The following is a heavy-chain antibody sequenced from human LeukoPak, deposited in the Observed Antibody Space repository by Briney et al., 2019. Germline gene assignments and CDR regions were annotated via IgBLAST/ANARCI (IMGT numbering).Heavy chain of an antibody. CDR1: GGSFSGYY. J-gene: IGHJ4*02. D-gene: IGHD5-18*01. CDR3: ARGPVRGYSYGPNDY. V-gene: IGHV4-34*01. CDR2: LNHSGST. Sequence: SETLSLTCAVYGGSFSGYYWSWIRQPPGKGLEWIGELNHSGSTNYNPSLKSPVTISVDTSKTQFSLKLSSVTAADTAVYYCARGPVRGYSYGPNDYWGQGTLVTVSS.